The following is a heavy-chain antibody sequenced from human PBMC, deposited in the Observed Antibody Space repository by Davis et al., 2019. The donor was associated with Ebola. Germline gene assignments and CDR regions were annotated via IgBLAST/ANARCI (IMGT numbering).Heavy chain of an antibody. CDR1: GYTFTGYY. V-gene: IGHV1-2*04. Sequence: AASVKVSCKASGYTFTGYYMHWVRQAPGQGLEWMGWINPNSGGTNYAQKFQGWVTMTRDTSISTAYMELSRLRSDDTAVYYCARSLGYCSGGSCYSANWFDPWGQGTLVTVSS. D-gene: IGHD2-15*01. J-gene: IGHJ5*02. CDR3: ARSLGYCSGGSCYSANWFDP. CDR2: INPNSGGT.